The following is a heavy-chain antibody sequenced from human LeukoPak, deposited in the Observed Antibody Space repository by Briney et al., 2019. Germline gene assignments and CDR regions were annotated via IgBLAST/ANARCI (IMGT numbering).Heavy chain of an antibody. CDR2: ISADTHNT. Sequence: ASVKVSCKASGYTFGTYGITWVRQAPGQGLEWMGWISADTHNTIYAQNLQARVTMTTDTSTTTAYMELRSLTSDDTAVYYCARGAWGQVTFMYWGQGTLVTVSS. CDR1: GYTFGTYG. D-gene: IGHD3-16*02. J-gene: IGHJ4*02. V-gene: IGHV1-18*01. CDR3: ARGAWGQVTFMY.